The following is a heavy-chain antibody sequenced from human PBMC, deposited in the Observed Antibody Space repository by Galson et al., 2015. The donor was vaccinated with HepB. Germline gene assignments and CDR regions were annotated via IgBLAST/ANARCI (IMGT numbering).Heavy chain of an antibody. D-gene: IGHD3-10*01. Sequence: QSGADVKKPVESLRISSTGSGYTFTAFWITWVRQIPGKGLEWKGRMAPSDSYTHYSASFQGHATISADKSITTAYLQWSSLKASDTPMYYCASRHSYFRSGTWYNVSDYWGQGTLVTVSS. CDR1: GYTFTAFW. J-gene: IGHJ4*02. CDR3: ASRHSYFRSGTWYNVSDY. CDR2: MAPSDSYT. V-gene: IGHV5-10-1*01.